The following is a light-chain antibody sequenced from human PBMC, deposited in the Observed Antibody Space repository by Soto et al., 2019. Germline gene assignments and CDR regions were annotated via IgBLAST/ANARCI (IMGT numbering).Light chain of an antibody. V-gene: IGKV3-20*01. CDR1: QSVSFSY. J-gene: IGKJ4*01. Sequence: EIVLTQSPGTLSLSPGDGATLSCRASQSVSFSYLAWYQQKPGQAPRLLIYGASSRATGIPDRFSGSESGTDITLTISRLEPEDFAVYYCQQYGSSPLTFGGGTQVEI. CDR3: QQYGSSPLT. CDR2: GAS.